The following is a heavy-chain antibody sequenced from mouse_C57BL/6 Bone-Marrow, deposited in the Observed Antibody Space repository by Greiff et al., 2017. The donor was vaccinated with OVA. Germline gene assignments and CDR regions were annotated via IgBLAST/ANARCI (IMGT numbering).Heavy chain of an antibody. CDR3: AREGYYSNVA. V-gene: IGHV3-6*01. Sequence: ESGPGLVKPSQSLSLTCSVTGYSITSGYYWNWIRQFPGNKLEWMGYISYDGSNNYNPSLKNRISITLDTSKNQFFLKLKSVTTEDTATYYCAREGYYSNVAWGKGTSVTVSS. J-gene: IGHJ4*01. CDR2: ISYDGSN. D-gene: IGHD2-5*01. CDR1: GYSITSGYY.